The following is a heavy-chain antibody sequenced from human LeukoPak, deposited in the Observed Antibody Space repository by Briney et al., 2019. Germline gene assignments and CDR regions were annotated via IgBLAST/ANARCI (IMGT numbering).Heavy chain of an antibody. CDR2: ISGSGGST. J-gene: IGHJ4*02. V-gene: IGHV3-23*01. Sequence: GGSLRLSCAASGFTFSSYAMSWVRQAPGKRLEWASGISGSGGSTYYADSVKGRFTISRDNSKNTLYLQMNSLRADDTAVYYCAKSSGYSYGYYFDYWGQGTLVTVSS. CDR3: AKSSGYSYGYYFDY. D-gene: IGHD5-18*01. CDR1: GFTFSSYA.